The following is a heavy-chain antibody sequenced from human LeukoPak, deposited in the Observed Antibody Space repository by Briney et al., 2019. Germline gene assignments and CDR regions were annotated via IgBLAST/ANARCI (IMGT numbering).Heavy chain of an antibody. Sequence: SETLSLTCTVAGGSISSYYWSCIRQPAGKGLEWIGRTYTSGSTNYNPSLKSRVTMSVDTSKNQFSLKLSSVTAADTAVYYCARAITVTTGYYYYYYMDVWGKGTTVTVSS. CDR2: TYTSGST. V-gene: IGHV4-4*07. J-gene: IGHJ6*03. CDR3: ARAITVTTGYYYYYYMDV. CDR1: GGSISSYY. D-gene: IGHD4-11*01.